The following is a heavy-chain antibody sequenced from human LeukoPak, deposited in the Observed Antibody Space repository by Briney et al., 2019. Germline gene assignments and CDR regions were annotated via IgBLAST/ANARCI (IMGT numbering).Heavy chain of an antibody. J-gene: IGHJ4*02. CDR1: GGSISSYY. D-gene: IGHD4-23*01. V-gene: IGHV4-59*01. Sequence: SETLSLTCTVSGGSISSYYWSWIRQPPGKGLEWIGYIYYSGSTNYNPSLKSRVTISVDTSKNQFSLKLSSVTAADTAVYYCANYYGGGSDYWGQGTLVTVSS. CDR3: ANYYGGGSDY. CDR2: IYYSGST.